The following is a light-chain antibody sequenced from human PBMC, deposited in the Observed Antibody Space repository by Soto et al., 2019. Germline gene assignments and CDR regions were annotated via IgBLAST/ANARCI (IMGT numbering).Light chain of an antibody. J-gene: IGLJ3*02. CDR3: QSYDSSLSGFWV. V-gene: IGLV1-40*01. CDR2: GNS. CDR1: SSNIGAGYD. Sequence: QSVLTQPPSVSGAPRQRVTISCTRISSNIGAGYDVHWYQQLPGTAPKLLIYGNSNRPSGVPDRFSGSKSGTSASLAITGLQAEDEADYYCQSYDSSLSGFWVFGGGTQLTVL.